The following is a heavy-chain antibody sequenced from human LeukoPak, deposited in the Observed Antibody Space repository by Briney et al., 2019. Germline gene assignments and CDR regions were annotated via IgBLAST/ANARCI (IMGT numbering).Heavy chain of an antibody. CDR1: GFTFSSYA. CDR2: ISGSGGST. D-gene: IGHD3-22*01. Sequence: GGSLRLSCAASGFTFSSYAMSWVRQAPGKGLEWVSAISGSGGSTYYADSVKGRFTISRDNSKNTLYLQMNSLRAEDTAVYYYAKGRLRHTMIVVVTNDYWGQGTLVTVSS. CDR3: AKGRLRHTMIVVVTNDY. J-gene: IGHJ4*02. V-gene: IGHV3-23*01.